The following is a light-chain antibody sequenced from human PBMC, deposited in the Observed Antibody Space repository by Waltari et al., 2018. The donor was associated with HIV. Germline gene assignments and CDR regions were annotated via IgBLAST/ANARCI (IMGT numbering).Light chain of an antibody. Sequence: DIVMTQSPDSLPVSLGARATINCKSSPSVLYSSNNKNYLAWYQQKPGQPPKLLIYLASTRESGVPDRFSGSGSGTDFTLTISSLQAEDVAVYYCQQYYSTPLTFGGGTKVEIK. CDR3: QQYYSTPLT. CDR2: LAS. CDR1: PSVLYSSNNKNY. J-gene: IGKJ4*01. V-gene: IGKV4-1*01.